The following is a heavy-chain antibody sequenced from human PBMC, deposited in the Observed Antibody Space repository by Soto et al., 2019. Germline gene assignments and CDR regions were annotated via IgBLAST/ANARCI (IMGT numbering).Heavy chain of an antibody. Sequence: PGGSLRLSCAASGFTFSSYAMHWVRQAPGKGLEWVAVISYDGSNKYYADSVKGRFTISRDNSKNTLYLQMNSLRAEDTAVYYCAXDRELPTATYYYYGMDVWGQGTTVTVSS. CDR3: AXDRELPTATYYYYGMDV. J-gene: IGHJ6*02. V-gene: IGHV3-30-3*01. CDR1: GFTFSSYA. D-gene: IGHD2-15*01. CDR2: ISYDGSNK.